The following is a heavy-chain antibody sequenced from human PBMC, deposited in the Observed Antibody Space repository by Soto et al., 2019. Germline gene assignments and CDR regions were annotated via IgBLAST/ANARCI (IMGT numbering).Heavy chain of an antibody. V-gene: IGHV1-24*01. J-gene: IGHJ4*02. Sequence: GTSVKPTCKDSGDTHTELSMHWVRQAPGKGLEWMGGFDPEDGETIYEKKFQGRITMTEDTSTDTAYMELSSLRSEDTAVYYCATSRTPWAHGSSDYWGKGTLVTVSP. CDR3: ATSRTPWAHGSSDY. CDR2: FDPEDGET. D-gene: IGHD1-1*01. CDR1: GDTHTELS.